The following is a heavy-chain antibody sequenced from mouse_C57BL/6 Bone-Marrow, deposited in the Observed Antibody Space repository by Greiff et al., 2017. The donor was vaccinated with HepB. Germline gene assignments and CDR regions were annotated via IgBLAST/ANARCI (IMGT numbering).Heavy chain of an antibody. Sequence: VQLQESGPGLVKPSQSLSLTCSVTGYSITSGYYWNWIRQFPGNKLEWMGYISYDGSNNYNPSLKNRISITRDTSKNQFFLKLNSVTTEDTATYYCARGALRFYFDYWGQGTTLTVSS. V-gene: IGHV3-6*01. CDR1: GYSITSGYY. CDR2: ISYDGSN. CDR3: ARGALRFYFDY. D-gene: IGHD1-1*01. J-gene: IGHJ2*01.